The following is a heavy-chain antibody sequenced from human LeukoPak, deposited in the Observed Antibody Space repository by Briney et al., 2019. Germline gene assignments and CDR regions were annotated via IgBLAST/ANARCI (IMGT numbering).Heavy chain of an antibody. D-gene: IGHD6-6*01. V-gene: IGHV4-34*01. CDR3: ARDKKKAARRFDY. J-gene: IGHJ4*02. Sequence: SETLSLTCAVYGGSFSGYYWSWIRQPPGKGLEWIGEINHSGSTNYNPSLKSRVTISVDTSKNQFSLKLSSVTAADTAVYYCARDKKKAARRFDYWGQGTLVTVSS. CDR2: INHSGST. CDR1: GGSFSGYY.